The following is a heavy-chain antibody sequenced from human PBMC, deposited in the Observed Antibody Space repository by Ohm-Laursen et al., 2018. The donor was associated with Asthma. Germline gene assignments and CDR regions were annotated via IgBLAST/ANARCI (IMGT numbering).Heavy chain of an antibody. V-gene: IGHV3-15*01. Sequence: SLRLSCSASGFTFSGSWMIWVRQAPGKGLERVGRIKSKTDGGTTDYAAPVKGRFTISRDDSKNTLYLQMNSLKTEDTAVYYCTTAPTVVTWEVDYWGQGTLVTVSS. CDR3: TTAPTVVTWEVDY. CDR1: GFTFSGSW. CDR2: IKSKTDGGTT. D-gene: IGHD4-23*01. J-gene: IGHJ4*02.